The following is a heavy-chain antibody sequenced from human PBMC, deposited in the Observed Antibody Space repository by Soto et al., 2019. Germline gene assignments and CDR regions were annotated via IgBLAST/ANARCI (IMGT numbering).Heavy chain of an antibody. D-gene: IGHD1-20*01. CDR2: IIPIFGTP. CDR3: ARSPGITGTSASKYAMDV. Sequence: ASLKDSCKASGYTFSTFAISWVGQAAGQGLEWMGGIIPIFGTPDYAQHFPGRVTISADESTKTAYLELSSLRPEGTAVYYCARSPGITGTSASKYAMDVWGQGTTGTVSS. V-gene: IGHV1-69*13. J-gene: IGHJ6*02. CDR1: GYTFSTFA.